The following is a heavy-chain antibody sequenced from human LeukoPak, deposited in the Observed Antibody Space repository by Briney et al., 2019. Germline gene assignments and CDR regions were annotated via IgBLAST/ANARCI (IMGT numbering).Heavy chain of an antibody. V-gene: IGHV3-7*03. J-gene: IGHJ4*02. Sequence: PGGSLRLSCAASGSNFGNYYVSWVRQAPGKELEWVANIKHDGNWKFYADSVKGRFTVSRDNAEKSVYLHMSSLRAEDTAMYYCARAGHRSGSLGDYWGQGILVTVSS. CDR2: IKHDGNWK. CDR3: ARAGHRSGSLGDY. D-gene: IGHD6-19*01. CDR1: GSNFGNYY.